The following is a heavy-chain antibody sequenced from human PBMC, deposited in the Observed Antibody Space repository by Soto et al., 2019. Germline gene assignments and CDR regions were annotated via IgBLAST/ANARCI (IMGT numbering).Heavy chain of an antibody. V-gene: IGHV4-31*03. J-gene: IGHJ6*02. CDR3: ARDTLDTAMGYGMDV. Sequence: PSETLSLTCTVSGGSISSGGYYWSWIRQHPGKGLEWIGYIYYSGSTYYNPSLKSRVTISVDTSKNQFSLKLSSVTAADTAVYYCARDTLDTAMGYGMDVWGQGTTVTVS. CDR2: IYYSGST. CDR1: GGSISSGGYY. D-gene: IGHD5-18*01.